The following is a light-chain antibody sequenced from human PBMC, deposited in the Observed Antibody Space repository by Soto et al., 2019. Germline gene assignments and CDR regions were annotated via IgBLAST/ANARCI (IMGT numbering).Light chain of an antibody. CDR1: QSVSSY. Sequence: EIVLTQSPATLSLSPGERATLSCRASQSVSSYLAWYQQKPGQAPRLLIYDAFNRATGIPARFSGSGSGTDFILTISSLEPEDFAVYYCQQRSDWLTFGGGTKVEIK. CDR2: DAF. V-gene: IGKV3-11*01. CDR3: QQRSDWLT. J-gene: IGKJ4*01.